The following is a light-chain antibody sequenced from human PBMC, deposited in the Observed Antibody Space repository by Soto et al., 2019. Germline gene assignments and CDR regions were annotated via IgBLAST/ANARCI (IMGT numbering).Light chain of an antibody. Sequence: EIVMTQSPATLSLSPGERATLSCRASQSVSSNLAWYQQKPGQAPRLLIYDASNRATGIPARFSGSGSGTDFSLPISSLVPEDFVVYYCQQRSNWPPNTFGQGTRLEIK. CDR1: QSVSSN. CDR3: QQRSNWPPNT. J-gene: IGKJ5*01. CDR2: DAS. V-gene: IGKV3-11*01.